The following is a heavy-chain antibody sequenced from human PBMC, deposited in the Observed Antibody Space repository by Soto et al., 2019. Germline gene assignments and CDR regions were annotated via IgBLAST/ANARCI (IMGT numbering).Heavy chain of an antibody. J-gene: IGHJ4*02. CDR2: ISANGQGI. D-gene: IGHD1-7*01. Sequence: GEYLKISCAASGFTFSTYALSWVRQAPGKGLEWVSAISANGQGIYYADSVRGRFTISRDNSKNTIFLHMDSLRAEDTAVYYCAKDRNYPRDQFHYWGQGTLVTVSS. CDR1: GFTFSTYA. V-gene: IGHV3-23*01. CDR3: AKDRNYPRDQFHY.